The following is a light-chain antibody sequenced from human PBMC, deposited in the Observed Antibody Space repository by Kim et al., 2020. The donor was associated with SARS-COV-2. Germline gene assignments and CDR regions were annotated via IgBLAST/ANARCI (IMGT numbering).Light chain of an antibody. CDR1: SSDVGGYNA. Sequence: GQSDTISCTGTSSDVGGYNAVSWYQQRPGKAPQLMTYGVTERPAGVPDRFSGSKSGNTASLTISGLQAEEEADYYCCSYAGSSSLVFGGGTKVTVL. J-gene: IGLJ3*02. CDR3: CSYAGSSSLV. V-gene: IGLV2-11*03. CDR2: GVT.